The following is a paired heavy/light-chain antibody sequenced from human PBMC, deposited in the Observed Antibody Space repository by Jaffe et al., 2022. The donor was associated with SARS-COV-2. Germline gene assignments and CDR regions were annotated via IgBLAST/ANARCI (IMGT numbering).Light chain of an antibody. V-gene: IGKV1-39*01. CDR1: QSISRH. J-gene: IGKJ1*01. CDR2: AAS. Sequence: DIQMTQSPSSLSASVGDTVTVTCRASQSISRHVNWYQQKPGEAPKVLIYAASTLPSGVSSRFSGSGSGTDFTLTISSLQPEDFATYYCQQNYDAPRTFGRGTKVEVK. CDR3: QQNYDAPRT.
Heavy chain of an antibody. CDR2: FSRGGTT. CDR3: AREQYTTSTAPAGRTRVKPQRWFDP. CDR1: GGSLSGYS. J-gene: IGHJ5*02. D-gene: IGHD2-2*02. V-gene: IGHV4-34*01. Sequence: QVQLQQWGAGLLKPSETLSLTCAVHGGSLSGYSWSWLRQPPGKGLEWIGEFSRGGTTNYNPSLKGRVTISVDTSKIQFSLNVTSMTAADTAVYFCAREQYTTSTAPAGRTRVKPQRWFDPWGRGTLVTVSS.